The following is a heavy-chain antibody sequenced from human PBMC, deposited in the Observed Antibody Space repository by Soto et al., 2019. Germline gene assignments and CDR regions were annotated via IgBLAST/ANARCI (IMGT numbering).Heavy chain of an antibody. CDR3: ARDGAEVSGSYYTHDY. J-gene: IGHJ4*02. Sequence: QVQLQESGPGLVKPSETLSLSCTVSGGSITIYYWSWIRQPAGKGLEWIGRIFSSGTTNYNPSLKSRVTMSVDMSRNQFSLKLSSVTAADTAVYYCARDGAEVSGSYYTHDYWGQGTLVTVSS. CDR2: IFSSGTT. D-gene: IGHD3-10*01. CDR1: GGSITIYY. V-gene: IGHV4-4*07.